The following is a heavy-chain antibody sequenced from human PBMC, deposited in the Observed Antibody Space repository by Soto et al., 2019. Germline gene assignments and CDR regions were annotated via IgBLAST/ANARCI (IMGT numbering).Heavy chain of an antibody. CDR2: INAGNGNT. CDR3: ANLLSGSYWVPGYYYGMDV. V-gene: IGHV1-3*01. CDR1: GYTFTSYA. D-gene: IGHD3-10*01. Sequence: ASVKVSCKASGYTFTSYAMHWVRQAPGQRLEWMGWINAGNGNTKYSQKFQGRVTITRDTSASTAYMELSSLRSEDTAVYYRANLLSGSYWVPGYYYGMDVWGQGTTVTVSS. J-gene: IGHJ6*02.